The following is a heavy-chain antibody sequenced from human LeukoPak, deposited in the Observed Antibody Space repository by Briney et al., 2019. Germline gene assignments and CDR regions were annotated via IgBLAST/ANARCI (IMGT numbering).Heavy chain of an antibody. J-gene: IGHJ4*02. CDR2: LYYSGRT. CDR3: ARAGGYYDSSTLDY. V-gene: IGHV4-39*02. Sequence: SETLSLTCTVSGGSISSSSYYWGRIRQPPGKGLEWIGSLYYSGRTYYNPSHKSRVTISVDTSKNHFSLKLSSVTAADTAVYYCARAGGYYDSSTLDYWGQGTLVTVSS. CDR1: GGSISSSSYY. D-gene: IGHD3-22*01.